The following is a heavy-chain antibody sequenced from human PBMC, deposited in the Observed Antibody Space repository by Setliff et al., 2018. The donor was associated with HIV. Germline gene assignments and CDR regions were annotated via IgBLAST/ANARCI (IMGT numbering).Heavy chain of an antibody. CDR3: ASDQRLLGVQPPYWYFDL. J-gene: IGHJ2*01. Sequence: SETLSLTCGVFGGSFSGYSWNWVRQPAGKGLEWIGDINHSGATNYNSSVASRVTISVDTSKYQVSLELTALTAADTAIYYCASDQRLLGVQPPYWYFDLWGRGTLVTVSS. V-gene: IGHV4-34*01. CDR1: GGSFSGYS. CDR2: INHSGAT. D-gene: IGHD2-2*01.